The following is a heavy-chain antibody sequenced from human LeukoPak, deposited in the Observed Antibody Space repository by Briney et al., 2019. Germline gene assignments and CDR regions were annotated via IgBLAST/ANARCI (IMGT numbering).Heavy chain of an antibody. V-gene: IGHV3-7*01. D-gene: IGHD6-13*01. J-gene: IGHJ6*03. CDR3: ARDGSSWTTYCYYYMDV. CDR2: IKEDGSEK. Sequence: PGGSLRLSCGASGFTFSSYWMSWVRQAPGKGLEWVANIKEDGSEKYYVDSVKGRFTISRDNAKNSLYLQMNSLRAEDTAVYYCARDGSSWTTYCYYYMDVWGKGTTVTVSS. CDR1: GFTFSSYW.